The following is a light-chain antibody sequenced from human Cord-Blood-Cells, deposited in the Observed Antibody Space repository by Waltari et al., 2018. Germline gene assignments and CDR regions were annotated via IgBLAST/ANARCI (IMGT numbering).Light chain of an antibody. Sequence: EIALTQSPGTLSLSPGERATPSCRARQSVSSSYLAWYQQEPGQAPRLLIYGASSRATGIPDRFSGSGSGTDFTLTISRLEPEDFAVYYCQQYGSSPYTFGQGTKLEIK. CDR2: GAS. CDR3: QQYGSSPYT. J-gene: IGKJ2*01. V-gene: IGKV3-20*01. CDR1: QSVSSSY.